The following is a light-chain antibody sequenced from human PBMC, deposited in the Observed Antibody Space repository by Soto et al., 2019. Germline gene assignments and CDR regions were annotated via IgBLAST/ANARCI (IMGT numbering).Light chain of an antibody. CDR1: QDISRF. Sequence: VQMTQSPSAMSASVGDRVTITCRASQDISRFVAWFQQKPGKAPERLIYDTSSLQPGVPSRFSVSGSVTEFTLAISGLQPEDFATYYCLQHNSYPYTFGQGTKLEIK. V-gene: IGKV1-17*03. CDR3: LQHNSYPYT. J-gene: IGKJ2*01. CDR2: DTS.